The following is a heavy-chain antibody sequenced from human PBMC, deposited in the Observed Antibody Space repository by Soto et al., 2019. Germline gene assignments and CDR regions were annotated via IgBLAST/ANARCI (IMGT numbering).Heavy chain of an antibody. CDR2: ISSSSSSI. V-gene: IGHV3-48*01. J-gene: IGHJ4*02. D-gene: IGHD2-15*01. CDR3: AKFGIIVDQIP. CDR1: GFTFSSYS. Sequence: GGSLRLSCAASGFTFSSYSMNWVRQAPGKGLEWVSYISSSSSSIYYADSVKGRFTISRDNSKNSLYLQMNSLRAEDTAVYYCAKFGIIVDQIPWGQGSLVTVSS.